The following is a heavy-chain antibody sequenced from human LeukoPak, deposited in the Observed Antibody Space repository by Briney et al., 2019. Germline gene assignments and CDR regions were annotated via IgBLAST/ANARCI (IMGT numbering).Heavy chain of an antibody. V-gene: IGHV3-23*01. CDR2: VSGSGGST. CDR3: AKDDPRYYGMDV. J-gene: IGHJ6*02. Sequence: GGSLRLSCAASGFTFSGYAMSWVRQAPGKGLEWVSAVSGSGGSTYYADSVKGRFTISRDNSKNTLYLQMNSLRAEDTAVYYCAKDDPRYYGMDVWGQGTTVTVSS. CDR1: GFTFSGYA.